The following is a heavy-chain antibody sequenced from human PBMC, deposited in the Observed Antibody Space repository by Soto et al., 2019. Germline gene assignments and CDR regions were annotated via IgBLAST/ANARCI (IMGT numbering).Heavy chain of an antibody. CDR2: IIPIFGTA. CDR1: GGTFSSHA. V-gene: IGHV1-69*13. D-gene: IGHD6-13*01. CDR3: ARQPVMYSSSWPEYYFDY. J-gene: IGHJ4*02. Sequence: SVKVSCKASGGTFSSHAISWVRQAPGQGLEWMGGIIPIFGTANYAQKFQGRVTITADESTSTAYMELSSLRSEDTAVYYCARQPVMYSSSWPEYYFDYWGQGTLVTVSS.